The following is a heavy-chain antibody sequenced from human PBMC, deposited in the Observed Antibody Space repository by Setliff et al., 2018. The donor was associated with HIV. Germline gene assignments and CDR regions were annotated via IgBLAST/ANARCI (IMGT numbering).Heavy chain of an antibody. CDR3: ARTPRDRGYSSGSVPNFAY. CDR2: ISSSSSYI. D-gene: IGHD6-19*01. V-gene: IGHV3-21*01. CDR1: GFTFSSYS. Sequence: GGSLRLSCAASGFTFSSYSMTWVLQSPGKGLEWVSSISSSSSYIYYADSVKGRFTISRDNAKNSLYLQMNSLRAEDAAVYYCARTPRDRGYSSGSVPNFAYWGQGTLVTVSS. J-gene: IGHJ4*02.